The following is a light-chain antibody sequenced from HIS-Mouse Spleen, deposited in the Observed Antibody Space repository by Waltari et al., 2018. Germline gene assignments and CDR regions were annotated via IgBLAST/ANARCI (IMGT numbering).Light chain of an antibody. CDR2: SNN. CDR3: AAWDDSLNGPV. J-gene: IGLJ3*02. Sequence: QSVLTQPPSASGTPGQRVTISCSGSSSNIGSNTVNCYQQLPGTAPQLLTYSNNQRPSGVPDRFAGSKSGTSASLAISGLQSEDEADYYCAAWDDSLNGPVFGGGTKLTVL. CDR1: SSNIGSNT. V-gene: IGLV1-44*01.